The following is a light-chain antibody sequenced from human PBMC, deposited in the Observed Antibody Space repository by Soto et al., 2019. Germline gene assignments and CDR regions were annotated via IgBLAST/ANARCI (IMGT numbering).Light chain of an antibody. J-gene: IGKJ1*01. Sequence: DIQMTQSPSSLSASVGDRVTITCRASQSIGTSLNWYQQKPGKAPKFLIYSASSLQSGVPSRFSGTGSETDFTLTISSLEPEDFATYDGQQSYTIGTFGQGTKVEIK. CDR2: SAS. CDR1: QSIGTS. CDR3: QQSYTIGT. V-gene: IGKV1-39*01.